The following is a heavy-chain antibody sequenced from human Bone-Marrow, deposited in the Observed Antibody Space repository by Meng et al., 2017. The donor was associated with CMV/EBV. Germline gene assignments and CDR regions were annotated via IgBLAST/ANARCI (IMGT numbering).Heavy chain of an antibody. V-gene: IGHV3-7*01. J-gene: IGHJ6*01. CDR1: GFTFSRYW. D-gene: IGHD6-13*01. CDR3: ARDPQVVPYGMEV. Sequence: GGSLRLSCAASGFTFSRYWMSWVRQAPGKGLEWVANIKQDGNEKYYMDSVKGRFTISRDNAKNSLYLQMNSLRAEDTAVYYCARDPQVVPYGMEVWDQGTTVTVSS. CDR2: IKQDGNEK.